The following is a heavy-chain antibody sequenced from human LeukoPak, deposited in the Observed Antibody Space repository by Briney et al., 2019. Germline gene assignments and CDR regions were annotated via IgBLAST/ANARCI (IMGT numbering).Heavy chain of an antibody. D-gene: IGHD3-10*01. J-gene: IGHJ4*02. CDR3: ARDLVGYYGSGSYPSDY. Sequence: GASVKVSCKASGYTFTGYYMHWVRQAPGQGHEWMGWINPNSGGTNYAQKFQGRVTMTRDTSISTAYMELSRLRSDDTAVYYCARDLVGYYGSGSYPSDYWGQGTLVTVSS. CDR2: INPNSGGT. CDR1: GYTFTGYY. V-gene: IGHV1-2*02.